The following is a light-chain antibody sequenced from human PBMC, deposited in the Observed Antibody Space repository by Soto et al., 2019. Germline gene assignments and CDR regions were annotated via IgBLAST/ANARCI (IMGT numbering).Light chain of an antibody. V-gene: IGLV2-14*01. J-gene: IGLJ3*02. Sequence: QSALIQPASVSGSPGQSITISCTGTSSYVGGYNFVSWYQQHPGKAPKLMIYDVSNRPSGVSNRFSGSKSGNTASLTISGLQAEDEADYYCSSYTTSNTLVFGGGTKLTVL. CDR3: SSYTTSNTLV. CDR2: DVS. CDR1: SSYVGGYNF.